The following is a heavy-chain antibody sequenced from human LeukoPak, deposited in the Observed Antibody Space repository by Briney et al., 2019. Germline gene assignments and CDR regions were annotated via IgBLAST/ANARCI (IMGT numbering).Heavy chain of an antibody. V-gene: IGHV1-69*04. Sequence: GASVKVSCKASGGTFSSYAISWVRQAPGQGLEWMGRIIPILGIANYAQKFQGRVTITTDESTSTAYMELSSLRSEDTAVYYCARAQQLPPYNWFDPWGQGTLVTVSS. D-gene: IGHD6-13*01. CDR1: GGTFSSYA. J-gene: IGHJ5*02. CDR3: ARAQQLPPYNWFDP. CDR2: IIPILGIA.